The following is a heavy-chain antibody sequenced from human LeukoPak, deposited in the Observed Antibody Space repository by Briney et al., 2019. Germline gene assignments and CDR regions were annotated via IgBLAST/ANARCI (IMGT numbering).Heavy chain of an antibody. CDR2: IYYSGST. CDR3: ARELYSSSGDY. CDR1: GGSISSSSYY. V-gene: IGHV4-39*07. Sequence: PSETLSLTCTVSGGSISSSSYYWGWIRQPPGKGLEWIGSIYYSGSTYYNPSLKSRVTISVDTSKNQFSLKLSSVTAADTAVYYCARELYSSSGDYWGQGTLVTVSS. D-gene: IGHD6-13*01. J-gene: IGHJ4*02.